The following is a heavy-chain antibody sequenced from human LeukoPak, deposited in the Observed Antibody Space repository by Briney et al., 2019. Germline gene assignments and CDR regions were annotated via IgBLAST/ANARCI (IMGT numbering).Heavy chain of an antibody. CDR3: ARGKYSSGWYTAFDY. V-gene: IGHV4-38-2*02. Sequence: SETLSLTCSVSGYSINRDYYWGWIRQPPGKGLEWIGSIYHSGSTYYNPSLKSRVTISLDTSTNQFSLKLSSVTAADTAVYYCARGKYSSGWYTAFDYWGQGTLVTVSS. J-gene: IGHJ4*02. D-gene: IGHD6-19*01. CDR1: GYSINRDYY. CDR2: IYHSGST.